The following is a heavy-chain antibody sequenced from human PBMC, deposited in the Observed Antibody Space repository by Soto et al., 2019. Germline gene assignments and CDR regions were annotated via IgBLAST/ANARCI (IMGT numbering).Heavy chain of an antibody. V-gene: IGHV5-51*01. J-gene: IGHJ4*02. D-gene: IGHD7-27*01. CDR1: GYSFTSYW. CDR2: IYPGDSDT. CDR3: ARSFQNWGPVDY. Sequence: GESLKISCKGSGYSFTSYWIGWVRQMPGKGLEWMGIIYPGDSDTRYSPSFPGQVTISADKSISTAYLQWSSLKASDAALYYCARSFQNWGPVDYWGQGTLVTVSS.